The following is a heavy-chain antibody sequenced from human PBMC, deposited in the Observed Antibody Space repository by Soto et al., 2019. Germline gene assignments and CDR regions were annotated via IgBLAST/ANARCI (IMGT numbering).Heavy chain of an antibody. CDR2: ISAYNGNT. CDR3: ARTRSGYYSNYGMDV. Sequence: ASVKVSCKASGYTFTSYGISWVRQAPGQGLEWMGWISAYNGNTNYAQKLQGRVTMTTDTSTSTAYMELRSLRSDDTAVYYCARTRSGYYSNYGMDVWGQGTTVTVSS. V-gene: IGHV1-18*01. CDR1: GYTFTSYG. J-gene: IGHJ6*02. D-gene: IGHD2-15*01.